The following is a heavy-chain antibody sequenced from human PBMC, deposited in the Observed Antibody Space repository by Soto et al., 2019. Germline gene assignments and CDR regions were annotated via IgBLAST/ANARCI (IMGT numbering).Heavy chain of an antibody. CDR1: CFSISSSSSY. Sequence: SATLSLTCTVHCFSISSSSSYWVWIRQPPGKGLEWIGSIYYSGSTYYNPSLKSRVTISVDTSKNQFSLKLSSVTAADTAVYYCARRLYYDSSGFEGGGMDVWCQGTTVT. V-gene: IGHV4-39*01. J-gene: IGHJ6*02. CDR3: ARRLYYDSSGFEGGGMDV. D-gene: IGHD3-22*01. CDR2: IYYSGST.